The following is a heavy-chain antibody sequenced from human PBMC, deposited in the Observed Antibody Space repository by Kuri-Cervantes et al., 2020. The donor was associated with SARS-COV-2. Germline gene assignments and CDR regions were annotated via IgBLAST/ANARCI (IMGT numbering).Heavy chain of an antibody. J-gene: IGHJ1*01. CDR2: IIPIFGTA. Sequence: SVKVSCKASGGTFSSYAISWVRQAPGQGLEWMGGIIPIFGTANYAQKFQGRVTITADKSTSTAYMELSSLRSEDTAVYYCARARDSYDSSGLWGWGQGTLVTVSS. D-gene: IGHD3-22*01. CDR1: GGTFSSYA. V-gene: IGHV1-69*06. CDR3: ARARDSYDSSGLWG.